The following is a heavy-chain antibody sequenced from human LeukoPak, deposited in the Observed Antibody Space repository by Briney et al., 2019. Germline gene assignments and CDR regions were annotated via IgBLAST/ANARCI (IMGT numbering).Heavy chain of an antibody. CDR1: GYTFIAYY. V-gene: IGHV1-2*02. D-gene: IGHD1-1*01. J-gene: IGHJ4*02. CDR2: INPNSGVT. Sequence: ASVTVSCKTSGYTFIAYYMHWVRQAPGQGLEWMGWINPNSGVTKYAQRFQGRLTMTRDTSISTAYMELSSLRSDDTAVYYCARDLQEVPRPGRVDYWGQGTLVTVSS. CDR3: ARDLQEVPRPGRVDY.